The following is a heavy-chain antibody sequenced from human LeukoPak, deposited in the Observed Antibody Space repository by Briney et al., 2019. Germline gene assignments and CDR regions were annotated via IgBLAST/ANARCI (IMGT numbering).Heavy chain of an antibody. V-gene: IGHV1-69*05. Sequence: SVKVSCKASGGTFSSYAISWVRQAPGQGLEWMGKIIPIFGTANYAQKFQGRVTITTDESTSTAYMELSSLRSEDTAVYYFARGFGESDQNWFDPWGQGTLVTVSS. D-gene: IGHD3-10*01. CDR2: IIPIFGTA. J-gene: IGHJ5*02. CDR1: GGTFSSYA. CDR3: ARGFGESDQNWFDP.